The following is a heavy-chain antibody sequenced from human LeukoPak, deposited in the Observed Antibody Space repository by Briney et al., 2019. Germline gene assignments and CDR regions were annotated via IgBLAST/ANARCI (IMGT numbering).Heavy chain of an antibody. D-gene: IGHD5-18*01. CDR3: ARDLGTAMVLDAFDI. CDR2: IYTSGST. V-gene: IGHV4-4*07. J-gene: IGHJ3*02. Sequence: PSETLSLTCTVSGGSISSYYWSWIRQPAGKGLEWIGRIYTSGSTNYNPSLKSRVTMSVDTSKNQFSLELRSVTAADTAVYYCARDLGTAMVLDAFDIWGQGTMVTVSS. CDR1: GGSISSYY.